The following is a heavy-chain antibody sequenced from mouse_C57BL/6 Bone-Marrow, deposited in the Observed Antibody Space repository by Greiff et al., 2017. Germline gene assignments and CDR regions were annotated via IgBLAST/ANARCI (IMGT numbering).Heavy chain of an antibody. V-gene: IGHV14-4*01. CDR2: IDPENGDT. J-gene: IGHJ3*01. CDR3: TTVGLTGPFAY. Sequence: VQLQQSGAELVRPGASVKLSCTASGFNIKDDYMHWVQQRPEQGLEWIGWIDPENGDTEYASKFQGKATITADTSSNTAYLQLSSLTSEDTAVYYCTTVGLTGPFAYWGQGTLVTVSA. CDR1: GFNIKDDY. D-gene: IGHD4-1*01.